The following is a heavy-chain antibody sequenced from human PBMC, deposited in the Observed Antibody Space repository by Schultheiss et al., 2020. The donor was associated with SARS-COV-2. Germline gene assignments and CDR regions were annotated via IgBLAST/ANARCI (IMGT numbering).Heavy chain of an antibody. Sequence: ASVKVSCKASGYTFTSYDINWVRQATGQGLEWMGWMNPNSGNTGYAQKFQGRVTMTRNTSISTAYMELSSLRSEDTAVYYCAIAARPGGYYYYGMDVWGQGTTVTVSS. CDR2: MNPNSGNT. D-gene: IGHD6-6*01. CDR3: AIAARPGGYYYYGMDV. V-gene: IGHV1-8*01. CDR1: GYTFTSYD. J-gene: IGHJ6*02.